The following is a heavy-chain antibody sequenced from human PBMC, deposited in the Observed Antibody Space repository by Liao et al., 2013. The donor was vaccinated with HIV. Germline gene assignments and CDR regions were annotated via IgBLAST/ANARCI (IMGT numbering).Heavy chain of an antibody. CDR1: GGSISTYY. V-gene: IGHV4-59*01. CDR3: ASERAAAVAEYVQH. CDR2: IDHSGTT. Sequence: QVQLQESGPGLVKPSETLSLTCTVSGGSISTYYWSWIRQPPGKGLEWIGYIDHSGTTNYNPSLKSRVTMSVDTSKNRFSLKLSSVTAADTAIYYCASERAAAVAEYVQHWGQGTLVTVSS. D-gene: IGHD6-13*01. J-gene: IGHJ1*01.